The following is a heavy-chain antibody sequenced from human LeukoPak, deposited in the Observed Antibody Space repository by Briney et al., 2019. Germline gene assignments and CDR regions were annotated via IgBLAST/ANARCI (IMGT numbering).Heavy chain of an antibody. CDR1: GDTFRGDY. Sequence: ASVKVSRKSSGDTFRGDYIHWGPQAPGQGREWMGWIDPKSGATYAQKFQSRVTVTRDTSITTAYMELTRLRSDYTAMYFCARDEGRHLAQFDYWGLGTLVTASS. V-gene: IGHV1-2*02. CDR3: ARDEGRHLAQFDY. CDR2: IDPKSGAT. J-gene: IGHJ4*02. D-gene: IGHD5-12*01.